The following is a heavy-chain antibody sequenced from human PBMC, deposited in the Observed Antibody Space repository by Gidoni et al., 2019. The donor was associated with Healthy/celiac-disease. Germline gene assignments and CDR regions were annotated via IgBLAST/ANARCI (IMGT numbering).Heavy chain of an antibody. V-gene: IGHV1-8*01. D-gene: IGHD2-2*01. CDR2: MNPNSGNT. Sequence: QVQLVQSGAEVKKPVASVKVSCKASGYTFTSYDINWVRQATGQGLEWMGWMNPNSGNTGYAQKFQGRVTMTRNTSISTAYMELSSLRSEDTAVYYCARGDIVVVPAYYGMDVWGQGTTVTVSS. CDR1: GYTFTSYD. CDR3: ARGDIVVVPAYYGMDV. J-gene: IGHJ6*02.